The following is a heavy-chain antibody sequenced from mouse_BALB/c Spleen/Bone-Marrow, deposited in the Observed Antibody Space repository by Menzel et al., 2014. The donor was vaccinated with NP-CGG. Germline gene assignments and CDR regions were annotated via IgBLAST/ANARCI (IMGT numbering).Heavy chain of an antibody. V-gene: IGHV1S81*02. J-gene: IGHJ2*01. D-gene: IGHD1-1*02. CDR1: GYTFTSYW. CDR2: INPSNGRA. CDR3: ARCGGKRDFDY. Sequence: VHLLQSGAELVKPGASVKLSCKASGYTFTSYWMHWVKQRPGQGLEWIGEINPSNGRANYNEKFKSKATLTVDKSSRTAYMQLSRLTSEAYAVYYCARCGGKRDFDYWGQGTPVSVSS.